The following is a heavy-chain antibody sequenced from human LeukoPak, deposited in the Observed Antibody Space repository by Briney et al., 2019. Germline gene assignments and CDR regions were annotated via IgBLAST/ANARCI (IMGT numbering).Heavy chain of an antibody. Sequence: ASVKVSCKASGYTFTSYGISWVRQAPGQGLEWMGWISAYNGNTNYALKLQGRVTMTTDTSTSTAYMELRSLRSDDTAVYYCARRGYYDSSGYYRVQYYFDYWGQGTLVTVSS. D-gene: IGHD3-22*01. CDR2: ISAYNGNT. CDR1: GYTFTSYG. J-gene: IGHJ4*02. CDR3: ARRGYYDSSGYYRVQYYFDY. V-gene: IGHV1-18*01.